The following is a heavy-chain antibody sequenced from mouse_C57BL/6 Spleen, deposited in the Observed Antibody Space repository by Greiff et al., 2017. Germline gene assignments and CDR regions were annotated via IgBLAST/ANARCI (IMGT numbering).Heavy chain of an antibody. Sequence: EVKLMESGGGLVQPGGSLSLSCAASGFTFTDYYMSWVRQPPGKALEWLGFIRNKANGYTTEYSASVKGRFTISRDNSQSILYLQMNALRAEDSATYYCARYRAYYSNYVGMDYWGQGTSVTVSS. CDR2: IRNKANGYTT. CDR3: ARYRAYYSNYVGMDY. J-gene: IGHJ4*01. CDR1: GFTFTDYY. V-gene: IGHV7-3*01. D-gene: IGHD2-5*01.